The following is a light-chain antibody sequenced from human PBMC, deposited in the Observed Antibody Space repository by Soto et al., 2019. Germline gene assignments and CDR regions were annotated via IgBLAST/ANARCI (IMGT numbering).Light chain of an antibody. Sequence: EFVLTQSPVTLSLSPGERATVSCRASQSVSSTYLIWYQQKPGQAPRLLIYGASSRATGIPDRFSGGGSGTDFTLTISRLEPEDFAVYYCQQFSSYPLTCGGGHKGAIK. CDR2: GAS. J-gene: IGKJ4*01. V-gene: IGKV3-20*01. CDR3: QQFSSYPLT. CDR1: QSVSSTY.